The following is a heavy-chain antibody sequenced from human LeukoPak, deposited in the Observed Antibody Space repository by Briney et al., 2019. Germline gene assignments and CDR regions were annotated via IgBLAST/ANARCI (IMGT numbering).Heavy chain of an antibody. CDR3: AKDGAWLRFDD. V-gene: IGHV3-23*01. J-gene: IGHJ4*02. D-gene: IGHD5-12*01. CDR1: GFPFSSHG. Sequence: GGTLRLSCAGSGFPFSSHGMNWVRQAPGKGLEWVSGISPGGGPTYYADSVKGRFTISRDDSKNTLYLQMENLRAEDTAVYYCAKDGAWLRFDDWGQGILVTVSS. CDR2: ISPGGGPT.